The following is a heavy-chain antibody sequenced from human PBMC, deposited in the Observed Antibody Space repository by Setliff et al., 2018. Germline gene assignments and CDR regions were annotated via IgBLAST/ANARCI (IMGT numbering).Heavy chain of an antibody. D-gene: IGHD3-10*01. J-gene: IGHJ4*02. V-gene: IGHV4-61*10. Sequence: SETLSLTCTVSGGSVNSGYDNWNWLRQPAGKGLEWIGDIYQSGTTNYNPSLKSRVTISADTSKNQFSLKLKSVTAADTAVYYCARAPGRNIRGDYWGQGALVTVSS. CDR2: IYQSGTT. CDR3: ARAPGRNIRGDY. CDR1: GGSVNSGYDN.